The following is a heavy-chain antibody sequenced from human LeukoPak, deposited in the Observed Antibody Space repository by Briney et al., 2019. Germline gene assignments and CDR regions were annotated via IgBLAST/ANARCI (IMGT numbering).Heavy chain of an antibody. D-gene: IGHD2-2*01. J-gene: IGHJ6*03. Sequence: PSETLSLTCTVSGGSISSGSYYWSWIRQPAGKGLEWIGRIYTSGSTNYNPSLKSRVTMSVDTSKNQFSLKLSSVTAADTAVYYCARDLVVVVPAANENYYYYMDVWGKGTTVTVSS. CDR3: ARDLVVVVPAANENYYYYMDV. CDR2: IYTSGST. V-gene: IGHV4-61*02. CDR1: GGSISSGSYY.